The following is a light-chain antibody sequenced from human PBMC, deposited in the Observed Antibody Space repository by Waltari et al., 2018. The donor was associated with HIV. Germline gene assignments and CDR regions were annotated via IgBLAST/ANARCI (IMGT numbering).Light chain of an antibody. Sequence: EIVLTQSPGTLSLSPGETVTLSCRASQTVDSSYFAWYQQKPGHPPRLLIYGASSRATGIPDRFSGSGSGADFTLTISGLEPEDFAVYYCQQYSSAPRSFGQGTKLEIK. J-gene: IGKJ2*01. V-gene: IGKV3-20*01. CDR1: QTVDSSY. CDR3: QQYSSAPRS. CDR2: GAS.